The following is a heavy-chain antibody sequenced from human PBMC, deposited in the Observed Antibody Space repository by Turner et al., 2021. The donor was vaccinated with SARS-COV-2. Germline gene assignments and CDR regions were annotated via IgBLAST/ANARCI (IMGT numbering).Heavy chain of an antibody. Sequence: QVQLVQSGAEVKKPGASVKVSCKVSGYTLTELSMHWVRQAPGKGLEWMGSFDPEYGETIYAQKFQGRVTMTEDTSADTAYMELSSPRSEDTAVYYCATCRDGYNWGAFHIWGQGTMVTVSS. J-gene: IGHJ3*02. CDR1: GYTLTELS. V-gene: IGHV1-24*01. CDR3: ATCRDGYNWGAFHI. D-gene: IGHD5-12*01. CDR2: FDPEYGET.